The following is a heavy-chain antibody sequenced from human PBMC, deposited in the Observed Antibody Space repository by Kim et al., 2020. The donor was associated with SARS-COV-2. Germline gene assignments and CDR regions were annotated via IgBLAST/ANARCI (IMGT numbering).Heavy chain of an antibody. Sequence: TNSNPSLKSRVTISVDTSKNQFSLKLSSVTAADTAVYYCASGGGINWFDPWGQGTLVTVSS. V-gene: IGHV4-34*01. CDR2: T. J-gene: IGHJ5*02. CDR3: ASGGGINWFDP. D-gene: IGHD3-16*01.